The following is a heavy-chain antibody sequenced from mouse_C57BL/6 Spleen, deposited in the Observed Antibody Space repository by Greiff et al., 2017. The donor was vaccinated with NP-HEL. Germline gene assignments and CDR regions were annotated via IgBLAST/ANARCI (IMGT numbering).Heavy chain of an antibody. CDR2: IYPGDGDT. Sequence: QVQLQQSGAELVKPGASVKISCKASGYAFSSYWMNWVKQRPGKGLEWIGQIYPGDGDTNYNGKFKGKATLTADKSSSTAYMQLSSLTSEDSAVYFCARGIYYYGSSWYFDVWGTGTTVTVSS. CDR3: ARGIYYYGSSWYFDV. V-gene: IGHV1-80*01. J-gene: IGHJ1*03. D-gene: IGHD1-1*01. CDR1: GYAFSSYW.